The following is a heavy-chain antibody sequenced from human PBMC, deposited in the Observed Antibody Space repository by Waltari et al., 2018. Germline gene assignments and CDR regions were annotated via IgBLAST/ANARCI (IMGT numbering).Heavy chain of an antibody. J-gene: IGHJ4*02. D-gene: IGHD4-17*01. CDR1: GGSISSSSYY. CDR2: IYYSWST. V-gene: IGHV4-39*07. CDR3: ARSTVHFDY. Sequence: QLQLQESGPGLVKPSETLSLTCTVSGGSISSSSYYWGWIRQPPGKGLEWIGRIYYSWSTYYSPSLKSQVTISVDTSKNQFSLKLSSVTAADTAVYYWARSTVHFDYWGQGTLVTVSS.